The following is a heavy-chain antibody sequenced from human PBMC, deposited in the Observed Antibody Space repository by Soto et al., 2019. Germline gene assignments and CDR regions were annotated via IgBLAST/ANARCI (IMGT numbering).Heavy chain of an antibody. CDR2: INAGNGNT. J-gene: IGHJ4*02. CDR1: GYTFTSYA. V-gene: IGHV1-3*01. D-gene: IGHD6-19*01. Sequence: QVQLVQSGAEVKKPGASVKVSCKASGYTFTSYAMHWVRQAPGQRLEWMGWINAGNGNTKYSQKCQGRVTITRDTSASTAYMELSSLRSEDTAVYYFATPLSSGWYPFDYWGQGTLVTVSS. CDR3: ATPLSSGWYPFDY.